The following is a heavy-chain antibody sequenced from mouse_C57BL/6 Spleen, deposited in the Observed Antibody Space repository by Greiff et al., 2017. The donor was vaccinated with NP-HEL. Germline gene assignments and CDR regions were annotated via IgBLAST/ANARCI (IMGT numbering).Heavy chain of an antibody. CDR1: GFSFNTYA. J-gene: IGHJ1*03. D-gene: IGHD4-1*01. CDR2: IRSKSNNYAT. Sequence: EVKLMESGGGLVQPKGSLKLSCAASGFSFNTYAMNWVRQAPGKGLEWVARIRSKSNNYATYYADSVKDRFTISRDDSESMLYLQMNNLKTEDTAMYYCVRLGLDWYFDVWGTGTTVTVSS. V-gene: IGHV10-1*01. CDR3: VRLGLDWYFDV.